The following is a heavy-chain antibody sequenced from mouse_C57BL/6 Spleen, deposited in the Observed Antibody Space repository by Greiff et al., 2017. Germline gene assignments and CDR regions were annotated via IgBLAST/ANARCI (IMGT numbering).Heavy chain of an antibody. D-gene: IGHD2-3*01. V-gene: IGHV6-6*01. CDR1: GFTFSDAW. CDR3: TRPLYDGYYGFAY. CDR2: IRNKANNHAT. Sequence: EVHLVESGGGLVQPGGSMKLSCAASGFTFSDAWMDWVRQSPEKGLEWVAEIRNKANNHATYYAESVKGRFTISRDDSKSSVYLQMNSLRAEDTGIYYCTRPLYDGYYGFAYWGQGTLVTVSA. J-gene: IGHJ3*01.